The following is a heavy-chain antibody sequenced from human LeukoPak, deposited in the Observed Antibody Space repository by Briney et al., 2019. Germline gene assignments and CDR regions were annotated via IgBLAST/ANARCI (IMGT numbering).Heavy chain of an antibody. CDR3: AGGRGQNIEY. CDR1: GFTFDRYD. J-gene: IGHJ4*02. CDR2: IGNASDT. V-gene: IGHV3-13*01. Sequence: GGSLRLSSAPSGFTFDRYDLHWVRQPTGKGLEWVSAIGNASDTYYPGSVKGRFTISRENAKISLYLQMNAVRAGDTAVYFCAGGRGQNIEYWGKGTLVTVSS. D-gene: IGHD6-6*01.